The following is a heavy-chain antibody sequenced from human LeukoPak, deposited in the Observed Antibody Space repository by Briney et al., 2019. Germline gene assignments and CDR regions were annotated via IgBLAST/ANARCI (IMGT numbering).Heavy chain of an antibody. CDR3: ARDGKGDSSGLFDY. Sequence: SETLSLTCTVSGGSISSYYWSWIRQPPGKGLEWIGYIYYSGSTNYNPSLKSRVTISVDTSKNQFSLKLSSVTAADTAVYYCARDGKGDSSGLFDYWGQGTLVTVSS. CDR2: IYYSGST. V-gene: IGHV4-59*12. CDR1: GGSISSYY. D-gene: IGHD6-19*01. J-gene: IGHJ4*02.